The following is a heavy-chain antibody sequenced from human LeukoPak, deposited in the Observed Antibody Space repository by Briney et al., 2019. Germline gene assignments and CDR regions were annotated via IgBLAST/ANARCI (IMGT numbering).Heavy chain of an antibody. Sequence: GESLKISCKGSGYSFTSYCIGWVRQMPGKGLEWMGIIYPGYSDTRYSPSFQGQVTISADKSISTAYLQWSSLKASDTAMYYCARSTYYDFWSGQLSDAFDIWGQGTMVTVSS. CDR1: GYSFTSYC. V-gene: IGHV5-51*01. CDR2: IYPGYSDT. D-gene: IGHD3-3*01. CDR3: ARSTYYDFWSGQLSDAFDI. J-gene: IGHJ3*02.